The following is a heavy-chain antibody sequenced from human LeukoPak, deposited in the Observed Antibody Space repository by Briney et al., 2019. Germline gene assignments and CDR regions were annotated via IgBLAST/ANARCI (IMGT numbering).Heavy chain of an antibody. V-gene: IGHV4-38-2*02. CDR3: ATYRRFAEGQLDY. J-gene: IGHJ4*01. Sequence: SETLSLTCSVSGYSISSGYYWGFVRQPPVKGLEWVASIYHSGTTYYNPSLKSRVFISLDTSRNQVSLRLSSVTTADTAVYFCATYRRFAEGQLDYWGQGILVIVSS. CDR1: GYSISSGYY. CDR2: IYHSGTT. D-gene: IGHD3-16*02.